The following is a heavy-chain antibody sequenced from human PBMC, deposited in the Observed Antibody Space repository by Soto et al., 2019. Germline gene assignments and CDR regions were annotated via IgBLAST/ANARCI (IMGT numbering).Heavy chain of an antibody. V-gene: IGHV3-30*01. J-gene: IGHJ6*02. CDR1: GFTFSDYA. Sequence: GGSLRLSCAASGFTFSDYAMHWVRQPPGKGLEWVAIISSDGRNTYYGDSVKGRFTISRDDSTSTLSLQMNGLRPEDTAVYFCARVHCTTELCSGLYYYYGMDVWGQGTTVTVSS. CDR3: ARVHCTTELCSGLYYYYGMDV. D-gene: IGHD2-21*01. CDR2: ISSDGRNT.